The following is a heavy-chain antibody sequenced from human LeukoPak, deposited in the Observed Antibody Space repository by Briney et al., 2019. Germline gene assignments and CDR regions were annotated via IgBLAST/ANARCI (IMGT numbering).Heavy chain of an antibody. V-gene: IGHV3-23*01. CDR3: TKLNLGEMAYFDS. Sequence: GGSLRLSCEASGFIFSSYVMGWVRQAPGKGLEWVSSISVGGGDTFTADSVKGRFTITRENSKNTLYLQMMGLRVEDTAIYYCTKLNLGEMAYFDSWGQGIMVTVSS. D-gene: IGHD2-21*01. CDR1: GFIFSSYV. CDR2: ISVGGGDT. J-gene: IGHJ4*02.